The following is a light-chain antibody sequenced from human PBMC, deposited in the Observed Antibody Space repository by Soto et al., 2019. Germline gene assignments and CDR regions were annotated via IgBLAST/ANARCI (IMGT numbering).Light chain of an antibody. CDR3: ASWDVSLSGYV. J-gene: IGLJ1*01. CDR2: RDN. Sequence: QSVLTQPPSASGTPGQRVTISCSGSSFNIGSNYVYWYQHLPGTAPKLLVYRDNQRPSGVPDRFSGSKSGTSASLAISGLRSEDEADYYCASWDVSLSGYVFGTGTKVTVL. V-gene: IGLV1-47*01. CDR1: SFNIGSNY.